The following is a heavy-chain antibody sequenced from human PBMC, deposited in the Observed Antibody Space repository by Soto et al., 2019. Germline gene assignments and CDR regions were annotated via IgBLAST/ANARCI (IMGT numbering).Heavy chain of an antibody. CDR2: INFQGTT. J-gene: IGHJ5*02. Sequence: PSETLSLTCDVRCDSLTGYSWSWLRQPPGKGLEWIGEINFQGTTNFHPSLRTRVSMSVETSKSQISLNMSSVTAADTALYFCARKLEGSVRLVEWLSYMRFDPWGPGTLVTVSS. CDR1: CDSLTGYS. V-gene: IGHV4-34*01. D-gene: IGHD3-3*01. CDR3: ARKLEGSVRLVEWLSYMRFDP.